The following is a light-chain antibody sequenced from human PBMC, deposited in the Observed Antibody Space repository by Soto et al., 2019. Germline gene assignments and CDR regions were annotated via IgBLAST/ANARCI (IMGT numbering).Light chain of an antibody. Sequence: SVLTQSPGPLSLSPGERATLSCRASPSVIRYLAWYQQKPGQAPRLLIYGASSRATGIPDRFSGSGSGPDFTLTISRLEPEDFAVYYCQQYGSTPLTFGGGTKVEIK. CDR2: GAS. V-gene: IGKV3-20*01. CDR1: PSVIRY. J-gene: IGKJ4*01. CDR3: QQYGSTPLT.